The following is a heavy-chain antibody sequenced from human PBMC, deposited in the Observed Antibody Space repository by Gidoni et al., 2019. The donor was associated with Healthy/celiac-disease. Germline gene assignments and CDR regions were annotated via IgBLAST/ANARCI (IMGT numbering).Heavy chain of an antibody. V-gene: IGHV5-51*01. D-gene: IGHD3-22*01. CDR3: ALVVVKWEELEYFDY. J-gene: IGHJ4*02. CDR1: GNSFTSYW. CDR2: IYPGDSDT. Sequence: EVQLVQSGAEVKKPGESLKISCKGSGNSFTSYWIGWVRQMPGKGLEWMGIIYPGDSDTRYSPSFQGQVTISADKSISTAYLQWSSLKASDTAMYYCALVVVKWEELEYFDYWGQGTLVTVSS.